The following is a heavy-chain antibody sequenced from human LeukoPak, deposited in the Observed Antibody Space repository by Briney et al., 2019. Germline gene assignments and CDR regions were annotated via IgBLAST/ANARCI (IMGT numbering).Heavy chain of an antibody. J-gene: IGHJ5*02. CDR3: ARDHGLLWFGDQNNWFDP. Sequence: GGSLRLSCAASGFTFSSYEMNWVRQAPGKGLEWVSYISSSSSTISYADSVRGRFTISRDNAKNSLYLQMNSLRAEDTAVYYCARDHGLLWFGDQNNWFDPWGQGTLVTVSS. CDR2: ISSSSSTI. V-gene: IGHV3-48*03. CDR1: GFTFSSYE. D-gene: IGHD3-10*01.